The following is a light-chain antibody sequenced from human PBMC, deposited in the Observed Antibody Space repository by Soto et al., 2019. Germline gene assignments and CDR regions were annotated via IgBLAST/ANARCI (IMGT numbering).Light chain of an antibody. CDR3: QQYGRT. Sequence: EIVLTQSPGTLSLSPGERATLSCRASQSVSSSYLAWYQQKPGQAPSLLIYGTTSRATAIPNRFSGSGSGTDFTLTISILEPEDFAVYYCQQYGRTFGQGTKVEIK. CDR2: GTT. CDR1: QSVSSSY. J-gene: IGKJ1*01. V-gene: IGKV3-20*01.